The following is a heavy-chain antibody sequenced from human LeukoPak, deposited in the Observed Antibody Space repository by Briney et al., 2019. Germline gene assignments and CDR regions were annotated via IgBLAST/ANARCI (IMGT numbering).Heavy chain of an antibody. Sequence: SVKVACKASGGTFSSYAISWVRQAPGQGLEWMGGIIPIFGTANYAQKFQGRVTITTDESTSTAYMELSSLRSEDTAVYYCARDYYDSSGSPYYFDYWGQGTLVTVSS. CDR3: ARDYYDSSGSPYYFDY. J-gene: IGHJ4*02. V-gene: IGHV1-69*05. CDR1: GGTFSSYA. D-gene: IGHD3-22*01. CDR2: IIPIFGTA.